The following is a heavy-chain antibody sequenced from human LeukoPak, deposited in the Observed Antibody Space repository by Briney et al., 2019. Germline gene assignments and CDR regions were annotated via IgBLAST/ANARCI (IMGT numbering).Heavy chain of an antibody. CDR1: GGSFSGYY. J-gene: IGHJ5*02. CDR2: INHSGST. D-gene: IGHD2-2*01. Sequence: PSETLSLTCAVYGGSFSGYYWSWIRQPPGKGLEWIGEINHSGSTNYNPSLKSRVTISVDTSKNQFSLKLSSVTAADTAVYYCARGQGVVVPAGDWFDPWGQGTLVTVSP. V-gene: IGHV4-34*01. CDR3: ARGQGVVVPAGDWFDP.